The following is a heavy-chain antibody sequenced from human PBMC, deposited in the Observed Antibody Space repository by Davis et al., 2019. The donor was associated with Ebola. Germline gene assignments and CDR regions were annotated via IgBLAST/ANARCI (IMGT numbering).Heavy chain of an antibody. Sequence: MPSETLSLTCTVSGGSISSYYWSWIRQPPGKGLEWIGYIYYSGSTNYNPSLKSRVTISVDTSKNQFSLKLRSVTAADTAVYYCARILGGPRYCSSTSCRETYYYGMDVWGQGTTVTVSS. D-gene: IGHD2-2*01. J-gene: IGHJ6*02. CDR2: IYYSGST. CDR1: GGSISSYY. V-gene: IGHV4-59*08. CDR3: ARILGGPRYCSSTSCRETYYYGMDV.